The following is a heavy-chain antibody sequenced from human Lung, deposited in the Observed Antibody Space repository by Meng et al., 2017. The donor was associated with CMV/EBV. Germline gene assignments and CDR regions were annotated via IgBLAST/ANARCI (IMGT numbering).Heavy chain of an antibody. CDR1: GYTFTGYY. J-gene: IGHJ6*04. CDR3: ARDLAGSTYYDILTGYNYYRYGRDV. CDR2: IHPNSGGT. V-gene: IGHV1-2*02. Sequence: ASXXVSXKASGYTFTGYYIHWVRQAPGQGLEWMGWIHPNSGGTNYAEKFRGRVTMTRDTSITTAYMGLSRLTSDDTAVYYCARDLAGSTYYDILTGYNYYRYGRDVWXKGTXVTVSS. D-gene: IGHD3-9*01.